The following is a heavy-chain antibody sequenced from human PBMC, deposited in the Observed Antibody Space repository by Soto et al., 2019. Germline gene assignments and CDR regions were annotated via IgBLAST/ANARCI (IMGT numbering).Heavy chain of an antibody. D-gene: IGHD2-21*02. V-gene: IGHV1-2*04. Sequence: ASVKVSCKASGYTFTGYYMQWVRQAPGQGLEWMGWINPNSGGTNYAQKFQGWVTMTRDTSISTAYMELSRLRSDDTAVYYCARDQRGDSPSYASDIWGQGTMVTVSS. J-gene: IGHJ3*02. CDR3: ARDQRGDSPSYASDI. CDR2: INPNSGGT. CDR1: GYTFTGYY.